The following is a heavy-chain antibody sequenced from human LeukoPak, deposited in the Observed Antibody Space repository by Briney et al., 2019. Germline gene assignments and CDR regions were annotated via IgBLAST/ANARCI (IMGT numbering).Heavy chain of an antibody. CDR2: IYYSGYT. D-gene: IGHD2-2*01. V-gene: IGHV4-59*01. J-gene: IGHJ5*02. CDR1: GGSISSYY. CDR3: ARTTEDCNSASCYQYCFDP. Sequence: SSETLSLTCTVSGGSISSYYWSWIRQPPGKGLEWIGYIYYSGYTNYNPSLKSRVTISVDTSKNQFSLKLSSVTAADTAVYYCARTTEDCNSASCYQYCFDPWGQGTLVTVSS.